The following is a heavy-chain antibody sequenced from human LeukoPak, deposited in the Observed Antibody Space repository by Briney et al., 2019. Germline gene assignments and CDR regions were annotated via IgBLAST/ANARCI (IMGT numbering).Heavy chain of an antibody. D-gene: IGHD4-17*01. CDR2: IRYDGSNK. J-gene: IGHJ4*02. CDR3: AKEIWPTVTTPGWTYFDY. CDR1: GFTVSSNY. Sequence: GGSLRLSCAASGFTVSSNYMSWVRQAPGKGLEWVAFIRYDGSNKYYADSVKGRFTISRDNSKNTLYLQMNSLRAEDTAVYYCAKEIWPTVTTPGWTYFDYWGQGALVTVSS. V-gene: IGHV3-30*02.